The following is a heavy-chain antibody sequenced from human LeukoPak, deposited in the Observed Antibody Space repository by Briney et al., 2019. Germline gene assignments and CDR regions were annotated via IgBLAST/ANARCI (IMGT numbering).Heavy chain of an antibody. J-gene: IGHJ3*02. V-gene: IGHV3-21*01. CDR1: GFTFSSYS. D-gene: IGHD3-22*01. CDR2: ISSSSSYI. Sequence: GGFLRLSCAASGFTFSSYSMNWVRQAPGKGLEWVSSISSSSSYIYYADSVKGRFTISRDNAKNSLYLQMNSLRAEDTAVYYCARDYYDSSGEGNAFDIWGQGTMVTVSS. CDR3: ARDYYDSSGEGNAFDI.